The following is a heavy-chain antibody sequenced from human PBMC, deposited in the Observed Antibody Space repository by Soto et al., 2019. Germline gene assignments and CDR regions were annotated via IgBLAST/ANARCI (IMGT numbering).Heavy chain of an antibody. V-gene: IGHV4-39*01. CDR3: ARTNQGIDYGDYFTYYYYMDV. D-gene: IGHD4-17*01. CDR1: GGSISSSSYY. Sequence: SETLSLTCTVSGGSISSSSYYWGWIRQPPGKGLEWIGSIYYSGSTYYNPSLKSRVTISVDTSKNQFSLKLSSVTAADTAVYYCARTNQGIDYGDYFTYYYYMDVWGKGTTVTVSS. J-gene: IGHJ6*03. CDR2: IYYSGST.